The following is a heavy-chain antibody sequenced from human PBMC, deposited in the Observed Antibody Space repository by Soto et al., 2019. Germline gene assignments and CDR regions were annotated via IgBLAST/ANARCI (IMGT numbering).Heavy chain of an antibody. CDR1: CYTVTSYG. CDR2: ISAYKGNT. J-gene: IGHJ4*02. V-gene: IGHV1-18*01. Sequence: GSGKVSCKASCYTVTSYGISWVRQAPGQGLERMGWISAYKGNTKYAQKLQGRVTMTTDTSTSTASMELRSLRSDDTAVYYCARDSTAYPYYWGQRTLVTVSS. CDR3: ARDSTAYPYY. D-gene: IGHD2-21*02.